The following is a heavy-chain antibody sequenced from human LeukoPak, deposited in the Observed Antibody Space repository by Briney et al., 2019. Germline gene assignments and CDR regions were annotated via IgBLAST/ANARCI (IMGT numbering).Heavy chain of an antibody. CDR3: ASSSLYDSSGYYMDV. CDR2: ISSSSTYI. J-gene: IGHJ6*03. Sequence: GGSLRLSCAASGFTFSSYSMNWVRQAPGKGLEWVSSISSSSTYIYYADSVKGRFIISRDNAKNSLYLQMNSLRAEDTAVYYCASSSLYDSSGYYMDVWGKGTTVTVSS. D-gene: IGHD3-22*01. CDR1: GFTFSSYS. V-gene: IGHV3-21*01.